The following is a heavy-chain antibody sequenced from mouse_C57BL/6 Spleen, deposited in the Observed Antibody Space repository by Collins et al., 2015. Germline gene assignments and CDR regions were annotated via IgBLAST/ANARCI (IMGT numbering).Heavy chain of an antibody. J-gene: IGHJ1*03. CDR3: ARSRHYYGSSYDWYLDV. Sequence: VKQAPGKGLKWMGWINTYSGVPTYADDFKGRFAFSLQTSASTAYLQINNLKNEDTATYFCARSRHYYGSSYDWYLDVWGTGTTVTVSS. D-gene: IGHD1-1*01. CDR2: INTYSGVP. V-gene: IGHV9-3*01.